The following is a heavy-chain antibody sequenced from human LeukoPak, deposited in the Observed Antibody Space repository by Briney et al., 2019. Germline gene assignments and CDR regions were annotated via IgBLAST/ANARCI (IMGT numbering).Heavy chain of an antibody. CDR3: ASAVGVGACVALHIFFDS. V-gene: IGHV4-39*02. Sequence: ETLSLTCTVSGGSISSCSYYWGWIPRPPGKVLEWIESIYYSGSAYDNPSFKSRVTLSLDTSKNHFSPNLRPMQSSDTAVYFRASAVGVGACVALHIFFDSWGQGTLVTVYS. D-gene: IGHD2-21*01. J-gene: IGHJ4*02. CDR2: IYYSGSA. CDR1: GGSISSCSYY.